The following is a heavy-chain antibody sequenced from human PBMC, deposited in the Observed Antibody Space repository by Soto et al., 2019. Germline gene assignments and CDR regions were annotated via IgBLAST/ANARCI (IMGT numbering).Heavy chain of an antibody. V-gene: IGHV3-33*01. CDR2: IWYDGSRQ. CDR1: AFTFKNFG. J-gene: IGHJ2*01. CDR3: TRDIRSSYFDL. D-gene: IGHD6-19*01. Sequence: ESGGGVVQPGTSLRLSCAASAFTFKNFGMHWVRQAPGKGLEWVAVIWYDGSRQYYADSVKGRFTIARDNSKGTLYLQMNSLRVEDTALYYCTRDIRSSYFDLWGRGTLVTVSS.